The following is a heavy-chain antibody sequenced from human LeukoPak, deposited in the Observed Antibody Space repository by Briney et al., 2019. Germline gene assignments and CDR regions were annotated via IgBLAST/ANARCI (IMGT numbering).Heavy chain of an antibody. J-gene: IGHJ3*02. CDR2: IYYSGST. D-gene: IGHD2-2*01. CDR3: ASGRLGHCSRTNCYDDDFDI. CDR1: GFTFSNYW. Sequence: GSLRLSCAASGFTFSNYWMTWVRQPPGTGLEWIGSIYYSGSTYYNPSLKSRVTISVDTSKNQFSLKLGSVTAADTAVYYCASGRLGHCSRTNCYDDDFDIWGQGTMVTVSS. V-gene: IGHV4-39*01.